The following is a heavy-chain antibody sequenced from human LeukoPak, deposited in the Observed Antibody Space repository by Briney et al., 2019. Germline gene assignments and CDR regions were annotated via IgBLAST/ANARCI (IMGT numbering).Heavy chain of an antibody. J-gene: IGHJ4*02. D-gene: IGHD3-3*01. V-gene: IGHV3-30-3*01. CDR3: ARAPYYDFWSGYYPPDY. CDR1: GFTFSSYA. CDR2: VSSDGTNK. Sequence: GGSLRPSCAASGFTFSSYAMHWVRQAPGKGLEWVAVVSSDGTNKYYVDSVKGRFTISRDNSKNTLYLQMNSLRAEDTAVYYCARAPYYDFWSGYYPPDYWGQGTLVTVSS.